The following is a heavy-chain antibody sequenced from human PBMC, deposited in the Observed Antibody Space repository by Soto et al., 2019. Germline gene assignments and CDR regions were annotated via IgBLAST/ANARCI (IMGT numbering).Heavy chain of an antibody. J-gene: IGHJ5*02. CDR1: NDSISNYY. V-gene: IGHV4-59*08. Sequence: QVHLHESGPGLVKPSETLSLTCTVSNDSISNYYWNWIRQSPGKGLEWIGYISYPGTTNYNPSLTSRVAISLDTSKKQFSLTLSSVTAADTAVYFCARGGVMVTDNWLDPWGQGTLVTVSS. CDR2: ISYPGTT. CDR3: ARGGVMVTDNWLDP. D-gene: IGHD2-21*02.